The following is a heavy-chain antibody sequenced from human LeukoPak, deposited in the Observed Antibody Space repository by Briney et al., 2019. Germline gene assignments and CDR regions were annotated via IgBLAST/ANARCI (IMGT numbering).Heavy chain of an antibody. J-gene: IGHJ1*01. CDR3: ARDSSDFRSLIPH. V-gene: IGHV1-69*13. D-gene: IGHD3-3*01. CDR2: IIPIFGTA. CDR1: GGTFSRYA. Sequence: GASVKVSRKASGGTFSRYAISWVRQAPGQGLEWMGGIIPIFGTANYAQKFQGRVTITADESTSTAYMELSSLRSEDTAVYYCARDSSDFRSLIPHWGQGTLVTVSS.